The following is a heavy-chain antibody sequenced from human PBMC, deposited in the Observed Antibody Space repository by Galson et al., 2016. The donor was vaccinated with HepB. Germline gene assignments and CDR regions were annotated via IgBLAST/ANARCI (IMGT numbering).Heavy chain of an antibody. Sequence: SLRLSCAASGFTFSASAMHWVRQAPGKGPEWLAVITFDGSNQFYADSVKGRFTISRDNSNNTLHLQMQSLSVEDTALYYCSRDSYWTRTICFPYYFDVWGQGTLVAVSS. CDR2: ITFDGSNQ. V-gene: IGHV3-30*03. J-gene: IGHJ4*02. D-gene: IGHD2-2*01. CDR3: SRDSYWTRTICFPYYFDV. CDR1: GFTFSASA.